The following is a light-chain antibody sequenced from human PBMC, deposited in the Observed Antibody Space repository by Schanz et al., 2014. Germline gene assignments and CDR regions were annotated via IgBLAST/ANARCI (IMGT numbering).Light chain of an antibody. CDR3: AAWDDSLNGYVV. V-gene: IGLV2-11*01. Sequence: QSVLTQPRSVSGSPGQSVTISCTGTSSSVGGYNYLSWYQQHPGKAPKLMIYDVNKRPSGVPDRFSGSKSGTSASLAISGLQSEDEADYYCAAWDDSLNGYVVFGGGTKLTVL. CDR1: SSSVGGYNY. J-gene: IGLJ2*01. CDR2: DVN.